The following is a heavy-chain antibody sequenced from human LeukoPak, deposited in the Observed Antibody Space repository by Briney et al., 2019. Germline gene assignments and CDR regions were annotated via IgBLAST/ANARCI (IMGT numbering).Heavy chain of an antibody. V-gene: IGHV3-30-3*01. J-gene: IGHJ4*02. CDR3: ARGATYYSGSASYYHAY. CDR2: ISFDGSNK. Sequence: GGSLRLSCAASGFTSSYYTMHWVRQAPGKGLEWVAAISFDGSNKYHADSVKGRFTVSRDNSKTTLYLEMNSLRAEDTAVYYCARGATYYSGSASYYHAYWGQGALVTVSS. D-gene: IGHD3-10*01. CDR1: GFTSSYYT.